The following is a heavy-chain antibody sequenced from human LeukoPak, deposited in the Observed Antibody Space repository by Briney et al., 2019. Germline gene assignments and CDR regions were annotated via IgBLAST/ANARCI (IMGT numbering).Heavy chain of an antibody. CDR2: ILVGSGNT. J-gene: IGHJ4*02. V-gene: IGHV1-58*01. Sequence: SVKVSCKASGFTFTSTAVQWVRQARGQRLEWIGWILVGSGNTNYAQKFQGRVTITADESTSTAYMELSSLRSEDTAVYYCASTPTYYYDSSGSYWGQGTLVTVSS. CDR3: ASTPTYYYDSSGSY. CDR1: GFTFTSTA. D-gene: IGHD3-22*01.